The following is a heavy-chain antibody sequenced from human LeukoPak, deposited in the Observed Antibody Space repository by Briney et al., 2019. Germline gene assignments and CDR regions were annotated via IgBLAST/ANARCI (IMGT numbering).Heavy chain of an antibody. Sequence: PSETLSLTCTVSGGPISSYYWSWIRQPAGKGLEWIGRIYTSGSTNYNPSLKSRVTMSVDTSKNQFSLKLSSVTAADTAVYYCARIDYYGSGSSLDYWGQGTLVTVSS. CDR3: ARIDYYGSGSSLDY. CDR2: IYTSGST. J-gene: IGHJ4*02. V-gene: IGHV4-4*07. CDR1: GGPISSYY. D-gene: IGHD3-10*01.